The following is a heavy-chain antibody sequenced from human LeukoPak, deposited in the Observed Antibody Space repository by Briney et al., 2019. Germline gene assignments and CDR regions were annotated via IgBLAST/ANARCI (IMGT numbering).Heavy chain of an antibody. CDR1: GYTFTGYY. CDR2: INPNSGGT. J-gene: IGHJ4*02. Sequence: ASVKVSCKASGYTFTGYYMHWVRQAPGQGLEWMGRINPNSGGTNYAQKFQGRVTMTRDTSISTAYMELSSLRSEDTAVYYCARLNCSSTSCPMYFDYWGQGTLVTVPS. V-gene: IGHV1-2*06. D-gene: IGHD2-2*01. CDR3: ARLNCSSTSCPMYFDY.